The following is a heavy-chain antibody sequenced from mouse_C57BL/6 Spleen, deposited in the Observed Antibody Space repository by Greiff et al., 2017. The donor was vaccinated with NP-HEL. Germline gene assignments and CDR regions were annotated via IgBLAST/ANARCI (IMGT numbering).Heavy chain of an antibody. V-gene: IGHV1-55*01. J-gene: IGHJ2*01. D-gene: IGHD4-1*01. CDR3: ARRELTGTGFDY. CDR2: IYPGSGST. Sequence: QVQLQQPGAELVKPGASVKMSCKASGYTFTSYWITWVKQRPGQGLEWIGDIYPGSGSTNYNEKFKSKATLTVDTSSSTAYMQLSSLTSEDSAVYYCARRELTGTGFDYWGQGTTLTVSS. CDR1: GYTFTSYW.